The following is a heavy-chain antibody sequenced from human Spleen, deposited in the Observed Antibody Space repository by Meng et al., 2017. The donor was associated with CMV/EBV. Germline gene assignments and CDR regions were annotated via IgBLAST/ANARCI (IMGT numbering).Heavy chain of an antibody. V-gene: IGHV1-2*02. Sequence: ASVKVSCKASGYNFTGYYMHWVRQAPGQGLEWMGWINPNSGGTNYAQKFQGRVTMTGDTSITTAYMVLSRLRSDDMAVYYCARVKRYCTGGSCSSTGYYGMDVWGQGTTVTVSS. CDR2: INPNSGGT. D-gene: IGHD2-15*01. J-gene: IGHJ6*02. CDR3: ARVKRYCTGGSCSSTGYYGMDV. CDR1: GYNFTGYY.